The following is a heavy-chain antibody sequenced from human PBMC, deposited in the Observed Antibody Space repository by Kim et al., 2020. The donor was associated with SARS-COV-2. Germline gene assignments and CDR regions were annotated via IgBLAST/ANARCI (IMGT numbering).Heavy chain of an antibody. V-gene: IGHV3-23*01. CDR2: ISGGGGDT. CDR1: GLTLSSYA. Sequence: GGSLRLSCAASGLTLSSYAVTWVRLAPGKGLEWVSAISGGGGDTYYADFVKGRFTISRDSSKNTLYLQMNSLRAEDTAVYYCAKIERGYGTGRAGGGMDV. CDR3: AKIERGYGTGRAGGGMDV. J-gene: IGHJ6*01. D-gene: IGHD6-19*01.